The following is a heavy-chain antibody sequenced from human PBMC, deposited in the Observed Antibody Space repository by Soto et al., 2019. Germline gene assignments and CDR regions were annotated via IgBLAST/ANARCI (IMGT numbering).Heavy chain of an antibody. CDR3: ARSLLSSSWYVDWFDP. CDR1: GGSISSGGYS. D-gene: IGHD6-13*01. Sequence: SETLSLTCAVSGGSISSGGYSWSWIRQPPGKGLEWIGYIYHSGSTNYNPSLKSRVTISVDTSKNQFSLKLSSVTAADTAVYYCARSLLSSSWYVDWFDPWGQGTLVTVPQ. CDR2: IYHSGST. V-gene: IGHV4-61*08. J-gene: IGHJ5*02.